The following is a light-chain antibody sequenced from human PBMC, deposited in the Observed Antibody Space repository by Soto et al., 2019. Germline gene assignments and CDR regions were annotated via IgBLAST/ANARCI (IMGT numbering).Light chain of an antibody. CDR1: NIRSKS. Sequence: SYELTQPPSVSVAPGETAGITCAGNNIRSKSVHWYQQKPGQAPVLVIYYDRDRPSGIPERFSGSNSGNTAILTISGVEAGDEADYYCQVWDTSGDHVVFGGGTKLTVL. CDR2: YDR. V-gene: IGLV3-21*04. CDR3: QVWDTSGDHVV. J-gene: IGLJ2*01.